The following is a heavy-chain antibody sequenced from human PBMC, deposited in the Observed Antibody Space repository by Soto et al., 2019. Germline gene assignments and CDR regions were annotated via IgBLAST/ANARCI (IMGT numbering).Heavy chain of an antibody. D-gene: IGHD4-17*01. J-gene: IGHJ5*02. CDR1: GGSISSGGYS. CDR2: IYHSGST. CDR3: ARCPHDYGDYVNWFDP. V-gene: IGHV4-30-2*01. Sequence: PSETLSLTCAVSGGSISSGGYSWSWIRQPPGKGLEWIGYIYHSGSTYYNPSLKSRVTISVDRSKNQFSLKLSSVTAADTAVYYCARCPHDYGDYVNWFDPWGQGTLVTVSS.